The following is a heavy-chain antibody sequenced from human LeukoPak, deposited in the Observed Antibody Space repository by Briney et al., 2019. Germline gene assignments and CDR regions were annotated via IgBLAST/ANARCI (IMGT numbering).Heavy chain of an antibody. Sequence: QPGGSLRLSCAASGFTFSSYKMNWVRQAPGKGLDHVSAISSSGISTYYANSVRGRFTISRDNSKNMLYLQMDSLRTEDMAVYYCARGGKDGFDIWGQGTMVTVSS. CDR1: GFTFSSYK. CDR3: ARGGKDGFDI. J-gene: IGHJ3*02. V-gene: IGHV3-64*01. D-gene: IGHD1-26*01. CDR2: ISSSGIST.